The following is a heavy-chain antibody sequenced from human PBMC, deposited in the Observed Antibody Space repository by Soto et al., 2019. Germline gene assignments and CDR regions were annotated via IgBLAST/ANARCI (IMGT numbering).Heavy chain of an antibody. V-gene: IGHV4-30-4*01. CDR2: IYDSGST. J-gene: IGHJ4*02. D-gene: IGHD6-13*01. Sequence: SETLSLTCTVSGGSISSGDYYWSWIRQPPGKGLEWIGYIYDSGSTYYNPSLKSRVTISVDTSKNQFSLKLSSVTAADTAVYYCAGQTRYSSSWDYFDYWGQGTLVTVSS. CDR3: AGQTRYSSSWDYFDY. CDR1: GGSISSGDYY.